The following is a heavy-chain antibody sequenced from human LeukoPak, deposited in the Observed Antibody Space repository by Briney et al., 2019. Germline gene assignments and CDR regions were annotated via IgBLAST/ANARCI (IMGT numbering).Heavy chain of an antibody. D-gene: IGHD3-10*01. Sequence: QPGGSLRLSCAASGFTFSSYAMHWVRQAPGKGLEWVAVISYDGSNKYYADSVKGRFTISRDNSKNTLYLQMNSLRAEDTAVYYCAGGSGSYSSFDYWGQGTLVTASS. CDR2: ISYDGSNK. CDR3: AGGSGSYSSFDY. V-gene: IGHV3-30*04. J-gene: IGHJ4*02. CDR1: GFTFSSYA.